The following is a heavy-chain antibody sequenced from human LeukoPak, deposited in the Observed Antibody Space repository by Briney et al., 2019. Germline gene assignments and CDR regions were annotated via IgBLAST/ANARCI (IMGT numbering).Heavy chain of an antibody. J-gene: IGHJ6*03. D-gene: IGHD2-15*01. Sequence: SVKVSCKASGGTFSSYAISWVRHAPGQGLEWMGGIIPIFGTANYAQKFQGRVTITTDESTSTAYMELSSLRSEDTAVYYCARADHCSGGSCYSDYYYYYYMDVWGKGTTVTVSS. V-gene: IGHV1-69*05. CDR2: IIPIFGTA. CDR3: ARADHCSGGSCYSDYYYYYYMDV. CDR1: GGTFSSYA.